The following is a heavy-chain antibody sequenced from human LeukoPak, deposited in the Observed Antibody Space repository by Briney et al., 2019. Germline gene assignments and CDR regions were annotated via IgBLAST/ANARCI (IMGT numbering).Heavy chain of an antibody. Sequence: PSETLSLTCAVYGGSFSGYYWSWIRQPPGKGLEWIGNVYYLGSTYYNPSLQNRVTISVDRSKNQFSLELYSMTAADTAVYYCASPVPAPNYTFWIGYFDAFDIWGQGAVVPVS. CDR3: ASPVPAPNYTFWIGYFDAFDI. J-gene: IGHJ3*02. D-gene: IGHD3-3*01. CDR2: VYYLGST. V-gene: IGHV4-34*01. CDR1: GGSFSGYY.